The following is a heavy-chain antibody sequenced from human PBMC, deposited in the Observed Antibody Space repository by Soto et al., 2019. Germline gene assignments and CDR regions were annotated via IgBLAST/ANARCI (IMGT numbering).Heavy chain of an antibody. V-gene: IGHV1-2*04. D-gene: IGHD5-18*01. CDR1: GYTFTGYY. Sequence: QVQLVQSGAEVKKPGASVKVSCTASGYTFTGYYMHWVRQAPGQGLEWMGWINPNSGGTNYEQKFQGWVTMTRDTSIRKGYSELSSVRSDDTAVYYCARGAMIQLWLLGARYGMDVWGQGTTVTVSS. CDR3: ARGAMIQLWLLGARYGMDV. J-gene: IGHJ6*02. CDR2: INPNSGGT.